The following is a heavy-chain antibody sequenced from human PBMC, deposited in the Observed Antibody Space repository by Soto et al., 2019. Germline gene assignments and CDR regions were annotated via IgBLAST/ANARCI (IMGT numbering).Heavy chain of an antibody. CDR1: GFTFSSYW. J-gene: IGHJ4*02. V-gene: IGHV3-7*05. CDR3: ASIWRYQLFNV. Sequence: HPGGSLRLSCAASGFTFSSYWMSWVRQAPGKGLEWVANIKQDGSEKYYVDSVKGRFTISRDNAKNSLYLQMNSLRAEDTAVYYCASIWRYQLFNVWGQGTLVTVSS. D-gene: IGHD2-2*01. CDR2: IKQDGSEK.